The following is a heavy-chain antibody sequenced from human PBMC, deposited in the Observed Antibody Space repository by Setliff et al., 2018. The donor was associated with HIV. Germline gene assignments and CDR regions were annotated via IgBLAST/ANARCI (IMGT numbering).Heavy chain of an antibody. J-gene: IGHJ4*02. V-gene: IGHV5-51*01. CDR1: GYSFTTYW. Sequence: GESLKISCKGSGYSFTTYWIGWVRQMPGKGLEWMGIIYPGDSDTRYSPSFQGQVTISADKSISTAYLQWSSLKASDTAMYYCARHGQYGSGSYYNRPFDFWGQGTLVTVSS. CDR3: ARHGQYGSGSYYNRPFDF. CDR2: IYPGDSDT. D-gene: IGHD3-10*01.